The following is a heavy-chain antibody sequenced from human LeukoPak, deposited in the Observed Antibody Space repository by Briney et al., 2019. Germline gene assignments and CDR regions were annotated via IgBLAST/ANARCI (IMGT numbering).Heavy chain of an antibody. Sequence: ASVKVSCKASGYTFTSYDINWVRQATGQGLEWMGWMNPNSGNTGYAQKFQGRVTMTRNTSISTAYMELSRLRSEDTAVYYCARKVSHYDFGSGYLGYYNYGMDVWGQGTTATVS. D-gene: IGHD3-3*01. CDR2: MNPNSGNT. J-gene: IGHJ6*02. CDR3: ARKVSHYDFGSGYLGYYNYGMDV. CDR1: GYTFTSYD. V-gene: IGHV1-8*01.